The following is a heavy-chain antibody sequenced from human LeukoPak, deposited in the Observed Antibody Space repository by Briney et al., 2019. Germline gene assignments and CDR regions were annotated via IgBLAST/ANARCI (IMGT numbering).Heavy chain of an antibody. V-gene: IGHV3-33*01. D-gene: IGHD4-17*01. CDR3: ARGKTTVTTGELAY. J-gene: IGHJ4*02. Sequence: GGSLRLSCAASGFTISTYGLHWVRQAPGKGLEWVAVIWHDGSNKYYVDSVKGRFTISRDSSKNMLYLQMNSLRAEDTAAYYCARGKTTVTTGELAYWGQGTLVTVSS. CDR2: IWHDGSNK. CDR1: GFTISTYG.